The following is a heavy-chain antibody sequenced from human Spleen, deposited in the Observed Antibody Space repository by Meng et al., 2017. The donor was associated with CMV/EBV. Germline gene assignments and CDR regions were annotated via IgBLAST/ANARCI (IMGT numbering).Heavy chain of an antibody. Sequence: GGSLRLSCAATGFTFSSYAMSWVRQAPGKGLEWVSSISSSSYIYYADSVKGRFTISRDNAKNSLYLQMNSLRAEDTAVYYCASYWNYDDAFDIWGQGTMVTVSS. CDR1: GFTFSSYA. J-gene: IGHJ3*02. D-gene: IGHD1-7*01. V-gene: IGHV3-21*01. CDR3: ASYWNYDDAFDI. CDR2: ISSSSYI.